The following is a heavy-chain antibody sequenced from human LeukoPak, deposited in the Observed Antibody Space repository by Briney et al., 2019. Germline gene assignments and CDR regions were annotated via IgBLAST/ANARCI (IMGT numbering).Heavy chain of an antibody. CDR3: ARVYQSAEYYFDY. CDR1: GGSIDSYY. CDR2: IYYTGST. J-gene: IGHJ4*02. V-gene: IGHV4-59*01. Sequence: SETLSLTCTVSGGSIDSYYWSWIRQPPGKGLEWIGYIYYTGSTECHPSLKSRVTISLDTSKNQFSLKLTSVTAADTAVYYCARVYQSAEYYFDYWGQGNLVSVS. D-gene: IGHD2-2*01.